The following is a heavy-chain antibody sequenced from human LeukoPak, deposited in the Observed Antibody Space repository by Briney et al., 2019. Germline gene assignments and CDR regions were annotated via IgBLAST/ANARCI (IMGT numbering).Heavy chain of an antibody. CDR3: ASLRIAAAGNPNYYYYYGMDV. CDR2: INHSGST. D-gene: IGHD6-13*01. CDR1: GGSFSGYY. Sequence: SETLSLTCAVYGGSFSGYYWSWIRQPPGKGREWIGEINHSGSTNYNPSVKSRVPISVDTSKNQFSLKLSSVTAAETAVYYCASLRIAAAGNPNYYYYYGMDVWGQGTTVTVSS. V-gene: IGHV4-34*01. J-gene: IGHJ6*02.